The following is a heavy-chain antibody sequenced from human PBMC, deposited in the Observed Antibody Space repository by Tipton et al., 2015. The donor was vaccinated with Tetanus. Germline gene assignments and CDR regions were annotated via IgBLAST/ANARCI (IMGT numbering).Heavy chain of an antibody. CDR1: GGSISSYY. CDR3: ARTGWLQQNKPAFDI. V-gene: IGHV4-59*01. D-gene: IGHD6-19*01. J-gene: IGHJ3*02. Sequence: TLSLTCTVSGGSISSYYWTWIRQPPGRGLEWIGYVHYSGSTNYSPSLRSRVTLSVDTSKNQFSLKLSSVTAADTAVYYCARTGWLQQNKPAFDIRGQGTVVTVSS. CDR2: VHYSGST.